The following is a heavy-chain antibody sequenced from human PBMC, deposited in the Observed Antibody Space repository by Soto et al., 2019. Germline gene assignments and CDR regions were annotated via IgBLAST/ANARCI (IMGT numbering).Heavy chain of an antibody. CDR1: GGSISSYY. CDR2: IYYSGST. CDR3: ARAHIAAAGNRLHYYYMDV. J-gene: IGHJ6*03. V-gene: IGHV4-59*01. D-gene: IGHD6-13*01. Sequence: LVTLSLTCSVSGGSISSYYWSWIRQPPGKGLEWIGDIYYSGSTNYNPSLKSRVTISVDTSKNQFSLKLSSVTAADTAVYYCARAHIAAAGNRLHYYYMDVWGKGTTVTVSS.